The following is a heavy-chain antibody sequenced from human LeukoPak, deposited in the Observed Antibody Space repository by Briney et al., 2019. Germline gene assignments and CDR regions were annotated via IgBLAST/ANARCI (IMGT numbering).Heavy chain of an antibody. J-gene: IGHJ4*02. Sequence: SVKVSCKASGGTFSSYAISWVRQAPGQGLEWMGRIIPIFGTANYAQKFQGRVTITTDESTSTAYMELSSLRSEDTAVYYCAREHGYRYYDSSGYYYGWGQGTLVTVSS. CDR2: IIPIFGTA. CDR1: GGTFSSYA. D-gene: IGHD3-22*01. V-gene: IGHV1-69*05. CDR3: AREHGYRYYDSSGYYYG.